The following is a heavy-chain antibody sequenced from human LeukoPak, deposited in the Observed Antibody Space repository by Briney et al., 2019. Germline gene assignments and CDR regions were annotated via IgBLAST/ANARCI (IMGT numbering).Heavy chain of an antibody. D-gene: IGHD3-16*01. V-gene: IGHV4-39*02. J-gene: IGHJ5*02. CDR3: VRRNYLSSRIDP. Sequence: SETLSLTCTVSGGSISTSDYLWAWVRQALGKGLVWIGDFYYNGAAYYNGVTSYSPSLRSRVTISVDTSKNHFSLDLTSVTAADTAVYYCVRRNYLSSRIDPWGQGTLVTVSS. CDR1: GGSISTSDYL. CDR2: FYYNGAA.